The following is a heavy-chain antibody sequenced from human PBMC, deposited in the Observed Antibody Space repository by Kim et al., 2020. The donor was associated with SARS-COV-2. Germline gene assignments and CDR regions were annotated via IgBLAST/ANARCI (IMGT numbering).Heavy chain of an antibody. D-gene: IGHD3-10*01. Sequence: SETLSLTCTVSGGSISSSSYYWGWIRQPPGKGLEWIGSIYYSGSTYYNPSLKSRVTISVDTSKNQFSLKLSSVTAADTAVYYCARGGGSGLGYGSGSYYISYWGQGTLVTVSS. CDR3: ARGGGSGLGYGSGSYYISY. V-gene: IGHV4-39*07. J-gene: IGHJ4*02. CDR2: IYYSGST. CDR1: GGSISSSSYY.